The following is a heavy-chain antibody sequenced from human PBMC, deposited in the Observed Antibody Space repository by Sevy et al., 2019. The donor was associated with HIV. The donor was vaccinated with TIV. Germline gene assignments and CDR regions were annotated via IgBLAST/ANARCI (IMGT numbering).Heavy chain of an antibody. CDR1: GFTFSSYA. V-gene: IGHV3-23*01. Sequence: GGSLRLSCAASGFTFSSYAMTWVRQAPGKGLEWLSSFSGGGGRTEYSDSVNGRFTISKDNSKNTLFLQMHSLGAEDTALYYCARDRGGSMGYYFDYWGQGTLVTVSS. CDR3: ARDRGGSMGYYFDY. J-gene: IGHJ4*02. CDR2: FSGGGGRT. D-gene: IGHD2-8*01.